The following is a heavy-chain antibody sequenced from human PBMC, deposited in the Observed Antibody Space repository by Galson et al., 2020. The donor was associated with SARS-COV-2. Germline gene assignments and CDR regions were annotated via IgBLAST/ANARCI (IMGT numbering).Heavy chain of an antibody. D-gene: IGHD2-15*01. J-gene: IGHJ4*02. Sequence: GGSLRLTCAASGFTFSSYAMSWVRQAPGKGLEWVSDISGSGGSTYYADSVKGRFTISRDNSKNTLYLQMNSLRAEDTAVYYCAKDSPCSGGSCLYYFDYWGQGTLVTVSS. CDR2: ISGSGGST. V-gene: IGHV3-23*01. CDR1: GFTFSSYA. CDR3: AKDSPCSGGSCLYYFDY.